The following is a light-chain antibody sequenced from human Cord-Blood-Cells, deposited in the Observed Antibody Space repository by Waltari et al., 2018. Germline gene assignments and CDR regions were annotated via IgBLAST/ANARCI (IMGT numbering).Light chain of an antibody. CDR1: QSVSSSY. CDR3: QQYGSSPPGIT. V-gene: IGKV3-20*01. Sequence: EIVLTQSPGTLSLSPGERATLSCRASQSVSSSYLAWYQQKPGQAPRLLIYGASSRATGIPDRFSGSGAGTEFTITISRLEPEDFAVYYCQQYGSSPPGITFGQGTRLEIK. J-gene: IGKJ5*01. CDR2: GAS.